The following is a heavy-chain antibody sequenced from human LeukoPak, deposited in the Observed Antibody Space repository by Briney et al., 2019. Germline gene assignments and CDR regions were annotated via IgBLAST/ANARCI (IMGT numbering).Heavy chain of an antibody. CDR2: IYYSGSP. J-gene: IGHJ4*02. Sequence: SETLSLTCTVSGGSISSYYWSWIRKPPGKGLEWIGYIYYSGSPNYNPSLKSRVTISVHTSKKQFSLKLSSVTAADTAVYYCARGSGYCSRTSCYLYHFDSWGQGTLVTVSS. D-gene: IGHD2-2*01. CDR3: ARGSGYCSRTSCYLYHFDS. CDR1: GGSISSYY. V-gene: IGHV4-59*08.